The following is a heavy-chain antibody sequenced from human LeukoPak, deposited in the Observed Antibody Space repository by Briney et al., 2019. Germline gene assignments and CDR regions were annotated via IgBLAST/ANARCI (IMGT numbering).Heavy chain of an antibody. J-gene: IGHJ4*02. CDR2: ISWNSGSI. Sequence: GGSLRLSCAASGFTFSSYAMHWVRQAPGKGLEWVSGISWNSGSIGYADSVKGRSTISRDNAKNSLYLQMNSLRAEDTALYYCAKDMGLAAAGQMGYWGQGTLVTVSS. CDR1: GFTFSSYA. CDR3: AKDMGLAAAGQMGY. D-gene: IGHD6-13*01. V-gene: IGHV3-9*01.